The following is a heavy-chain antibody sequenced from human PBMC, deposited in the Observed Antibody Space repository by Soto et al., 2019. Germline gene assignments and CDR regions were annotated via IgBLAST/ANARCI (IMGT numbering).Heavy chain of an antibody. D-gene: IGHD3-10*01. CDR1: GYTFTGYY. CDR3: ARERVRFGEYYYYYGMDV. CDR2: INPNSGGT. Sequence: GASVKVSCKASGYTFTGYYMHWVRQAPGQGLEWMGWINPNSGGTNYAQKFQGWVTMTRDTSISTAYMELSRLRSDDTAVYYCARERVRFGEYYYYYGMDVWGQGTTVTVS. V-gene: IGHV1-2*04. J-gene: IGHJ6*02.